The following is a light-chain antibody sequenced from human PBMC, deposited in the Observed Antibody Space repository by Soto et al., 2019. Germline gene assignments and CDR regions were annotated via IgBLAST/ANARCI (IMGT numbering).Light chain of an antibody. J-gene: IGLJ2*01. CDR3: YSLDHSGNIMV. CDR1: ALPKKF. Sequence: SYELTQPPSVSVSPGQPARITCSGDALPKKFASWYQQKSGQAPLLVIYDDSRRPSGIPERFSGSSSGTVATLTVTEAQVEDEADYYCYSLDHSGNIMVFGGGTKLTV. CDR2: DDS. V-gene: IGLV3-10*01.